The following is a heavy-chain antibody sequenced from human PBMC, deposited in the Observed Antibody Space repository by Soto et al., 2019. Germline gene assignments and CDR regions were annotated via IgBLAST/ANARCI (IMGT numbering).Heavy chain of an antibody. CDR2: ISAYNGNT. Sequence: ASVKVSCKASGYTFTSYGISWVRQAPGQGLEWMGWISAYNGNTKYAQKFQGRVTLTTDTSTSTAYMEVRSLRSDDTAVYYCARDAAAGLNDYWGQGTLVTVSS. D-gene: IGHD6-13*01. V-gene: IGHV1-18*01. CDR3: ARDAAAGLNDY. CDR1: GYTFTSYG. J-gene: IGHJ4*02.